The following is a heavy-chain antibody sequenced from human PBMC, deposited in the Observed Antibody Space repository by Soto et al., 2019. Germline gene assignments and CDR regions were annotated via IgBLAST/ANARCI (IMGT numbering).Heavy chain of an antibody. D-gene: IGHD6-13*01. CDR3: AHRLENSSSWNSGWCDP. Sequence: QITLKESGPTLVKPTQTLTLTCTFSGFSLTTSGVGVGWIRQPPGQALEWLALIYWDDDKRYSPSLSSRLNIQKDIPKNHVVLTMTNMDPVNTAKYYWAHRLENSSSWNSGWCDPWGQGTQVSVSS. CDR2: IYWDDDK. CDR1: GFSLTTSGVG. J-gene: IGHJ5*02. V-gene: IGHV2-5*02.